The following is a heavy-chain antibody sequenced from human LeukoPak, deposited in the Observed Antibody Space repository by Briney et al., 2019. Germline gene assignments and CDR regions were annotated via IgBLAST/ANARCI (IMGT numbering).Heavy chain of an antibody. V-gene: IGHV4-38-2*02. D-gene: IGHD6-13*01. CDR2: KSHSGKT. CDR3: AREGQQLVLLNWFDP. Sequence: PSETLSLTCGVSGFSIRSDYYWAWIRQPPGKGLEWIGSKSHSGKTYYNPSLKSRVTISVDTSKNQFSLKLSSVTAADTAVYYCAREGQQLVLLNWFDPWGQGTVVTVSS. CDR1: GFSIRSDYY. J-gene: IGHJ5*02.